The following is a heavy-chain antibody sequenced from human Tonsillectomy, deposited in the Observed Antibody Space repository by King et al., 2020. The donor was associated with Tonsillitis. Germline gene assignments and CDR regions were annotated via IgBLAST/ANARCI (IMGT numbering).Heavy chain of an antibody. J-gene: IGHJ6*02. D-gene: IGHD2-15*01. CDR1: GFTFSDHY. Sequence: VQLVESGGGLVQPGGSLRLSCAASGFTFSDHYMDWVRQAPGKGLEWVGRTRNKANSYTTEYAASVKGRFTISRDDSKNSLYLQMNSLKTEDTAVYYWAGGGSGDIVVVVAASGWYGMDVWGQGTTVTVSS. CDR2: TRNKANSYTT. V-gene: IGHV3-72*01. CDR3: AGGGSGDIVVVVAASGWYGMDV.